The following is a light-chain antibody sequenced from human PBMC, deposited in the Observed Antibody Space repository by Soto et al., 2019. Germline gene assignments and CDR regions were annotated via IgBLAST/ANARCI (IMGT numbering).Light chain of an antibody. Sequence: QSVLTQPPSASGTPGPRVTISCSGGSSNIKTNRVGWHQQLPGPAPKLLFYSNNPRPSGAPDRFTGSKSGTSASLAIAGLQSEDEATYHCATWDDSLNGLIFGGGTKLTVL. CDR3: ATWDDSLNGLI. J-gene: IGLJ2*01. V-gene: IGLV1-44*01. CDR2: SNN. CDR1: SSNIKTNR.